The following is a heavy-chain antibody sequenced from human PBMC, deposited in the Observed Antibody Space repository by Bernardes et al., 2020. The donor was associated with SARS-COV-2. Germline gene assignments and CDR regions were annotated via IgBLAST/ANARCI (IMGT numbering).Heavy chain of an antibody. V-gene: IGHV1-18*04. Sequence: ASVKVSCKACGYTFTNYSFNWLRQAPGQRLEWMGWINTYNGNTNYAQKLHGRATMTRDTSTSPAYLELSSLRSDDTAVYYCSRDAYGYSTYNGGLLDPGGQGTPVTVSS. CDR1: GYTFTNYS. CDR3: SRDAYGYSTYNGGLLDP. J-gene: IGHJ5*02. CDR2: INTYNGNT. D-gene: IGHD2-8*01.